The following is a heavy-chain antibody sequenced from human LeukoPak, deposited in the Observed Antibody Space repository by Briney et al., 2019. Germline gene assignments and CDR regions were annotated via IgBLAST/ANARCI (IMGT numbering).Heavy chain of an antibody. V-gene: IGHV1-8*01. D-gene: IGHD2-21*01. Sequence: GASVKVSCKASGYTFTSYDINWVRQATGQGLEWMGWMNPNSGYTYYTQKFQGRVTMTRNTSISTAYMELSSLRSEDTAVYYCASGDVTVINNFDYWGQGTLVTVSS. CDR1: GYTFTSYD. J-gene: IGHJ4*02. CDR2: MNPNSGYT. CDR3: ASGDVTVINNFDY.